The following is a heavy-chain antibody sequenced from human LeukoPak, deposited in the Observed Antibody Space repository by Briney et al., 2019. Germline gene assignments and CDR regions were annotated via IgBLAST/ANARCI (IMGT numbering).Heavy chain of an antibody. CDR2: IWYDGSNK. Sequence: PGGSLRLSCAASGFTFSSYGMHWVRQAPGKGLEWVAVIWYDGSNKYYADSVKGRFTISRDNAKNSLYLEMNSLRAEDTALYFCAKDIDSSSWYYFDYWGQGTLVTVS. V-gene: IGHV3-33*03. CDR3: AKDIDSSSWYYFDY. CDR1: GFTFSSYG. J-gene: IGHJ4*02. D-gene: IGHD6-13*01.